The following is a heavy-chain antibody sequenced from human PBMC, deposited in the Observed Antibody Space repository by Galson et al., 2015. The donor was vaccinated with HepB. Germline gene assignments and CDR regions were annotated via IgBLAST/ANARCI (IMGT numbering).Heavy chain of an antibody. CDR2: INPNSGGT. V-gene: IGHV1-2*06. D-gene: IGHD5-12*01. Sequence: SVKVSCKASGYIFTDYFMHWVRQAPGQGLEWMGRINPNSGGTNYAQKFQGRVTMTRDTSISTAYMELNSLRSDDTAVYYCARDLERGGYPWYFDDWGQGTLVTVSS. CDR3: ARDLERGGYPWYFDD. J-gene: IGHJ4*02. CDR1: GYIFTDYF.